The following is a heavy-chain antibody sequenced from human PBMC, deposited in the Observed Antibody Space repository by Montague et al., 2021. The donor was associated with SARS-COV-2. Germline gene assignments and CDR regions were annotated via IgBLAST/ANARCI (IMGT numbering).Heavy chain of an antibody. D-gene: IGHD3-10*01. CDR1: SGSLSGYY. CDR2: INYSGDT. J-gene: IGHJ6*02. CDR3: ARTSRGSRYFYGVDV. Sequence: SETLSLTCAVYSGSLSGYYWSWIRQAPGKGLEWIGEINYSGDTNYNPPLKSRVIISLDTSKSQFSLRLSSVTAADTAIYYCARTSRGSRYFYGVDVWGQGTTVTVSS. V-gene: IGHV4-34*01.